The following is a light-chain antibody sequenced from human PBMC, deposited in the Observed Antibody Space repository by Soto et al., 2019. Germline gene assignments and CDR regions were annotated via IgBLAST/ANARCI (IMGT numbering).Light chain of an antibody. CDR2: VAS. V-gene: IGKV3-15*01. Sequence: EIVMTQSPATLSVSPGESATLSCRASQSVSSTLAWYQQKPGQTPKLLTYVASTRATGIPARFSGSGSGTEFTLTISSLQSEDFAVYYCQQYNVWPLTFGGGTKVEFK. CDR3: QQYNVWPLT. J-gene: IGKJ4*01. CDR1: QSVSST.